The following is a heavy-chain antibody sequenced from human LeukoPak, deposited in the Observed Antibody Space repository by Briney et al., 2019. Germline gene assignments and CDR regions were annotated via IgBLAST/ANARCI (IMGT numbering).Heavy chain of an antibody. CDR1: GFTFSSYW. V-gene: IGHV3-7*04. CDR3: AGSSITMIVVAVYGMDV. Sequence: PGGSLRLSCAASGFTFSSYWMSWVRQAPGKGLEWVANIKQDGSEKYYVDSVKGRFTISRDDAKNSLYLQMNSLRAEDTAVYYCAGSSITMIVVAVYGMDVWGQGTTVTVSS. CDR2: IKQDGSEK. D-gene: IGHD3-22*01. J-gene: IGHJ6*02.